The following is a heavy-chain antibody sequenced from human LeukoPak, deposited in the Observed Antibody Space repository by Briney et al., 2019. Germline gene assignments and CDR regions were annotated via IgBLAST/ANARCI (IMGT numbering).Heavy chain of an antibody. V-gene: IGHV3-21*01. CDR3: ARDELTMVRGYYYYYYMDV. D-gene: IGHD3-10*01. CDR1: GFTFSSYS. J-gene: IGHJ6*03. Sequence: GGSLRLSCAASGFTFSSYSMNWVRQAPGKGLEGVSSISSSSSYIYYADSVKGRFTISRDNAKNSLYLQMNSLRAEDTAVYYCARDELTMVRGYYYYYYMDVWGKGTTVTVSS. CDR2: ISSSSSYI.